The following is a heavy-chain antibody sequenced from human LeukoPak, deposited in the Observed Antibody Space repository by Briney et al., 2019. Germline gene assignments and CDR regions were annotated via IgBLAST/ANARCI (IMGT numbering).Heavy chain of an antibody. Sequence: SETLSLTCTVSGGSISSGSYYWSWIRQPAGKGLEWIGRIYTSGSTNYNPSLKSRVTISVDTSKNQFSLKLSSVTAADTAVYYCATTGVVIIPYYYYMDVWGKGTTVTVSS. CDR3: ATTGVVIIPYYYYMDV. J-gene: IGHJ6*03. V-gene: IGHV4-61*02. CDR2: IYTSGST. D-gene: IGHD3-3*01. CDR1: GGSISSGSYY.